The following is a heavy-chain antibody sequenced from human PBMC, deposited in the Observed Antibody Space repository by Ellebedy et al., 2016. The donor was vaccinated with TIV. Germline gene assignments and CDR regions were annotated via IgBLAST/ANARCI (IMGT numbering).Heavy chain of an antibody. J-gene: IGHJ2*01. CDR1: GFTFSTYA. CDR3: AKGGRSLDLIVVMTVGYFDL. CDR2: ISGSGGST. Sequence: GESLKISCAASGFTFSTYAMTWVRQAPGKGLEWVSVISGSGGSTYYADSVKGRFTISRDNSKKTLYLQMNSLRADDTAVYFCAKGGRSLDLIVVMTVGYFDLWGRGTLVTVSS. V-gene: IGHV3-23*01. D-gene: IGHD2-21*02.